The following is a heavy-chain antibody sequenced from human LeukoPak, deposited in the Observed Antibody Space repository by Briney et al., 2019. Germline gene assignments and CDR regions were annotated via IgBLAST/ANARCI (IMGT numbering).Heavy chain of an antibody. CDR2: ISSSGSTI. J-gene: IGHJ6*03. CDR3: ARVQEPAAIPPIYYYYYMDV. D-gene: IGHD2-2*01. Sequence: GGSLRLSCAASGFTFSDYYMSWIRQAPGKGLEWVSYISSSGSTIYYADSVKGRFTISRDSAKNSLYLQMNSLRAEDTAAYYCARVQEPAAIPPIYYYYYMDVWGKGTTVTVSS. CDR1: GFTFSDYY. V-gene: IGHV3-11*04.